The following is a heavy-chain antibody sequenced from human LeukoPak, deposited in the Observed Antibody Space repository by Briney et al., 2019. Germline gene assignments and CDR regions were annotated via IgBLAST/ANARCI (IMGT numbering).Heavy chain of an antibody. D-gene: IGHD3-3*01. V-gene: IGHV3-23*01. J-gene: IGHJ4*02. CDR3: ATPPPEYYDFWSGYLQGNYFDY. Sequence: PGGSLRLSCAASGFTFSSYAMSWVRQAPGTGLEWVSAISGSGCSTYYADSVKGPFTISRDNCKNTLYLQMNSLRAEDTAVYYCATPPPEYYDFWSGYLQGNYFDYWGQGTLVTVSS. CDR1: GFTFSSYA. CDR2: ISGSGCST.